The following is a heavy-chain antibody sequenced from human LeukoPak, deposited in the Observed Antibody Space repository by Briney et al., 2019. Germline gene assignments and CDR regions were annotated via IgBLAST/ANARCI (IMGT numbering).Heavy chain of an antibody. Sequence: PSETLSLTCAVYGGAFSGYYWSWIRQPPGKGLEWIGEINHSGSTNYNPSLKSRVTISVDTSKNQFSLKLSSVTAADTAVYYCARGRTYYYDSSGYRFDYWGQGTLVTASS. J-gene: IGHJ4*02. CDR3: ARGRTYYYDSSGYRFDY. D-gene: IGHD3-22*01. CDR2: INHSGST. V-gene: IGHV4-34*01. CDR1: GGAFSGYY.